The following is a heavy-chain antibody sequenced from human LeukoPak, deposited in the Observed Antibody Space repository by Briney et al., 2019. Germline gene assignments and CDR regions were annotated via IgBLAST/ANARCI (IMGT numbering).Heavy chain of an antibody. CDR2: IYSGGST. J-gene: IGHJ4*02. Sequence: GGSLRLSCAASGLTVSSNYMSWVRQAPGKRLEWVSVIYSGGSTYYADSVKGRFTISRDNSKNTLYLQMNSLRAEDTAVYYCARDTYYYDSSGPEWGQGTLVTVSS. CDR1: GLTVSSNY. V-gene: IGHV3-66*01. D-gene: IGHD3-22*01. CDR3: ARDTYYYDSSGPE.